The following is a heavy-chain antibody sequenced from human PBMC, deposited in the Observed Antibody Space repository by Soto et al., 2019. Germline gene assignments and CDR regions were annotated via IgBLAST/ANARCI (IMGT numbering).Heavy chain of an antibody. V-gene: IGHV1-18*01. J-gene: IGHJ6*04. CDR3: ARAQLIVMRAASRDYYYGTDV. CDR1: GYTFTSYG. CDR2: ISAYNGNT. D-gene: IGHD3-22*01. Sequence: QVQLVQSGAEVKKPGASVKVSCKASGYTFTSYGISWVRQAPGQGLEWMGWISAYNGNTNYAQKLQGRVTMTTDTSTXXAXVXXRRLRADDTAEHYCARAQLIVMRAASRDYYYGTDVWGTVTTVTVSS.